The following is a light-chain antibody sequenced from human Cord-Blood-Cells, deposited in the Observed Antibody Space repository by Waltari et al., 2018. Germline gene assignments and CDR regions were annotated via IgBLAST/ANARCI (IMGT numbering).Light chain of an antibody. CDR3: CSYAGSYV. CDR1: SSGVGSYNL. V-gene: IGLV2-23*01. J-gene: IGLJ1*01. Sequence: QSALTQPAYVSGSPGQSITISCTGTSSGVGSYNLVSWYQQHPGKAPNLMIYEGSKRPSVVSNRFSGSKSGNTASLTISGLQAEDEADYYCCSYAGSYVFGTGTKVTVL. CDR2: EGS.